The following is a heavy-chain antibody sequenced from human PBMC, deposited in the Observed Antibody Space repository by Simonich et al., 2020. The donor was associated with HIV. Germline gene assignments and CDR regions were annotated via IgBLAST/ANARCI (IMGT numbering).Heavy chain of an antibody. CDR1: GGSFSGYY. CDR2: INHSGTT. J-gene: IGHJ4*02. D-gene: IGHD3-3*01. V-gene: IGHV4-34*01. CDR3: ARRDRELILYFDY. Sequence: QVQLQQWGAGLLKPSETLSLTCAVYGGSFSGYYWSWIRHPPGKGLEWIGEINHSGTTNYKSSRKSRATISVDKSKNQFSLKLSSVTAADTAIYYCARRDRELILYFDYWGQGNLVTVSS.